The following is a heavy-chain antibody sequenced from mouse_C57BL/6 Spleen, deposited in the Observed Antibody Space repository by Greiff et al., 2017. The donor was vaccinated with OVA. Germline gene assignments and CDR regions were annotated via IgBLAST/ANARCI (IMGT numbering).Heavy chain of an antibody. CDR2: IDPSDSYT. CDR1: GYTFTSYW. CDR3: AKGRDYAVDY. J-gene: IGHJ2*01. D-gene: IGHD2-4*01. V-gene: IGHV1-69*01. Sequence: VQLQQPGAELVMPGASVKLSCKASGYTFTSYWMHWVKQRPGQGLEWIGEIDPSDSYTNYNQKFKGKSTLTVDKSSSTAYMQLRSLTSEDSAVYFCAKGRDYAVDYWGQGTTLTVSS.